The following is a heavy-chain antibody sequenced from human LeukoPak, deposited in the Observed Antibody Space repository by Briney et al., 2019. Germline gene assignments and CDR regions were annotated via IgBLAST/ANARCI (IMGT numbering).Heavy chain of an antibody. V-gene: IGHV1-69*04. J-gene: IGHJ4*02. CDR1: GYTFTNYG. Sequence: AASVKVSCKASGYTFTNYGISWVRQAPGQGLEWMGRIIPILGIANYAQKFQGRVTITADKSTSTAYMELSSLRSEDTAVYYCATEEKSSAKDWCFDYWGQGTLVTVSS. CDR2: IIPILGIA. D-gene: IGHD3/OR15-3a*01. CDR3: ATEEKSSAKDWCFDY.